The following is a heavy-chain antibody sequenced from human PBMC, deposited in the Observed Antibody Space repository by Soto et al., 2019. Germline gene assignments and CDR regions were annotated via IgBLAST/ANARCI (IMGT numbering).Heavy chain of an antibody. CDR3: AKTGGVVVVESHYMDV. J-gene: IGHJ6*03. CDR1: GFTFSSYA. V-gene: IGHV3-23*01. Sequence: EVQLLESGGGLVQPGGSLRLSCAASGFTFSSYAMSWVRQAPGKGLEWVSAISGSGGSTYYADSVKGRFTISRDNSKNTLYLQMNSLRAEDTAVYYCAKTGGVVVVESHYMDVWCEGTTVTVSS. CDR2: ISGSGGST. D-gene: IGHD2-15*01.